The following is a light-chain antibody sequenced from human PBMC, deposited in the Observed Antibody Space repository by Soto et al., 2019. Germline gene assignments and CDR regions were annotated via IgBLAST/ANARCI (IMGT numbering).Light chain of an antibody. Sequence: QSVLTQPPSASGTPGQRVTISCSGSSSNIGSHNVYWFQHLPGTAPKLLIYTNDQRPSGVPDRFSGSKSGTSASLAISGLRPEDEADYYCVAWDGTLSAWVFGGGTKLTVL. J-gene: IGLJ3*02. V-gene: IGLV1-47*01. CDR2: TND. CDR3: VAWDGTLSAWV. CDR1: SSNIGSHN.